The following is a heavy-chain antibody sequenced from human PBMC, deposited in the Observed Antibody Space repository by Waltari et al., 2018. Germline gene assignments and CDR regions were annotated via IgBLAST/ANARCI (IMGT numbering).Heavy chain of an antibody. V-gene: IGHV4-59*01. Sequence: QVQLQESGPGLVKPSETLSLTCTVSGGSISSYYWSWIRQPPGKGLEWIGYIYYSGSTNYHPSLKSRVTISVDTSKNQFSLKLSSVTAADTAVYYCARDSGSYSGWFDPWGQGTLVTVSS. J-gene: IGHJ5*02. CDR2: IYYSGST. D-gene: IGHD1-26*01. CDR3: ARDSGSYSGWFDP. CDR1: GGSISSYY.